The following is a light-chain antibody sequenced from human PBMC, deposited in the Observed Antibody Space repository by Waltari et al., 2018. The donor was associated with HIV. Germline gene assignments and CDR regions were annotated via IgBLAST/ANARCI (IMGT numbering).Light chain of an antibody. CDR1: QSVRSNF. CDR2: RAY. J-gene: IGKJ2*01. CDR3: QQSAVSPYT. V-gene: IGKV3-20*01. Sequence: ETVLTQSPGHLSLSPGDTATFSCRASQSVRSNFFGWYQQKPGQAPRLLIYRAYSRASGIPDRFSGSGSGTEFTLTISRLEPEDFAVYYCQQSAVSPYTFGQGTKLEIK.